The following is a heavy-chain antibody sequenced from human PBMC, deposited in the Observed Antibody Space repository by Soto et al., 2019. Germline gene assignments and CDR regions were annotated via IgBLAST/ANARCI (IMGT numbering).Heavy chain of an antibody. D-gene: IGHD3-9*01. Sequence: GPVKVSCKASGYTFTSYDINWVRQATGQGLEWMGWMNPNSGNTGYAQKFQGRVTMTRNTSISTAYMELSSLRSEDTAVYYCARSLRYFDYNWFDPWGQGTLVTVSS. CDR3: ARSLRYFDYNWFDP. CDR2: MNPNSGNT. V-gene: IGHV1-8*01. J-gene: IGHJ5*02. CDR1: GYTFTSYD.